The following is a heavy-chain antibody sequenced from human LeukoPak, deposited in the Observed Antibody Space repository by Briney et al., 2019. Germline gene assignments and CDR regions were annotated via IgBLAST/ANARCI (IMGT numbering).Heavy chain of an antibody. CDR3: ARGSTYYYGSANWFDP. Sequence: ASVKVSCKASGYTFTGYYMHWVRQAPGQGLEWMGWINPNSGGTNYAQKFQGRVTMTRDTSISTAYMELSRLRSDDTAVYYCARGSTYYYGSANWFDPWGQGTLVTVSS. CDR2: INPNSGGT. V-gene: IGHV1-2*02. J-gene: IGHJ5*02. CDR1: GYTFTGYY. D-gene: IGHD3-10*01.